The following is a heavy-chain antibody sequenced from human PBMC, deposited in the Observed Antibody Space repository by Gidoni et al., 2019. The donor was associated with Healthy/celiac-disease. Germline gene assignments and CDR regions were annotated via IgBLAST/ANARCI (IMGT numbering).Heavy chain of an antibody. D-gene: IGHD3-22*01. Sequence: EVQLVESGGGLVQPGGSLRLSCAASGFTVSSNYMSWVRQAPGKGLEWVSVIYSGGSTYYADSVKGRFTISRDNSKNTLYLQMNSLRAEDTAVYYCARDAAYYYDSSGYYTPYYFDYWGQGTLVTVSS. J-gene: IGHJ4*02. CDR1: GFTVSSNY. CDR2: IYSGGST. V-gene: IGHV3-66*02. CDR3: ARDAAYYYDSSGYYTPYYFDY.